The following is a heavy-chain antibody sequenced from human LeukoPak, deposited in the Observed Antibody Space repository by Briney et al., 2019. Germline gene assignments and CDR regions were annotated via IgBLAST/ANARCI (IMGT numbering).Heavy chain of an antibody. V-gene: IGHV4-34*01. CDR2: INHSGST. CDR3: ARDWFHAIDY. J-gene: IGHJ4*02. Sequence: SETLSLTCAVYGGSFSGYYWSWIRQPPGKGLEWIGEINHSGSTNYNPSLKGRVTISVDTSKNQFSLKLSSVTAADTAVYYCARDWFHAIDYWGQGTLVTVSS. D-gene: IGHD2/OR15-2a*01. CDR1: GGSFSGYY.